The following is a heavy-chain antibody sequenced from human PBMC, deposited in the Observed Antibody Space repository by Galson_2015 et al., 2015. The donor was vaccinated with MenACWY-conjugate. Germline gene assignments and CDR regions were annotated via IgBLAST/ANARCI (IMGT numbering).Heavy chain of an antibody. J-gene: IGHJ4*02. D-gene: IGHD6-6*01. CDR1: GLSLSSHAEL. CDR2: VYWNDDK. V-gene: IGHV2-5*01. CDR3: AYRTHMTSVDC. Sequence: PALVKPTQTLTLTCTFSGLSLSSHAELVGWVRQPPGKAPEWLAFVYWNDDKRYSPSLRSRLTITKDTSRNQVVLTMTNMDPADTSIFYCAYRTHMTSVDCWGQGTLVTVSS.